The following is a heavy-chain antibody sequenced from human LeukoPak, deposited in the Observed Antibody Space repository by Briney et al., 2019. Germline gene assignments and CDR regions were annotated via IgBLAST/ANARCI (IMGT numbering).Heavy chain of an antibody. J-gene: IGHJ4*02. CDR1: GFTFSSYG. D-gene: IGHD3-16*01. CDR2: IWYDGSNK. V-gene: IGHV3-33*01. CDR3: ARQLRLRFGDFYPPDY. Sequence: GRSLRLSCAASGFTFSSYGMHWVRQAPGKGLEWVAVIWYDGSNKYYADSVKGRFTISRDNSKNTLYLQMNSLRAEDTAVYYCARQLRLRFGDFYPPDYWGQGSLVTVSS.